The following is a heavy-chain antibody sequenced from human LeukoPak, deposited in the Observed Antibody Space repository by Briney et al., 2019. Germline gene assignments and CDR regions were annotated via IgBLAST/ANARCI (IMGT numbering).Heavy chain of an antibody. V-gene: IGHV3-20*04. CDR2: INWNGGST. CDR1: GFTFSSYW. CDR3: AREELSNVYYFDY. Sequence: GGSLRLSCAASGFTFSSYWMSWVRQAPGKGLEWVSGINWNGGSTGCADSVKGRFTISRDNAKNSLYLQMNSLRAEDTALYYCAREELSNVYYFDYWGQGTLVTVSS. J-gene: IGHJ4*02. D-gene: IGHD1-26*01.